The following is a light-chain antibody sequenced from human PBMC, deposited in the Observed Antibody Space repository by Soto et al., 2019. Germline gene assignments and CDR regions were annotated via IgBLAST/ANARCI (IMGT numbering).Light chain of an antibody. CDR3: QSYDSSLSGWV. CDR2: GNS. CDR1: SSNIGAGYD. Sequence: QSVLTQPPSVSGAPGQRVTISCTRSSSNIGAGYDVHWYQQLPGTAPKLLIYGNSNRPSGVPDRFSGSKSGTSASLVITGLQAEDEADYYCQSYDSSLSGWVFGGGTKLTVL. J-gene: IGLJ3*02. V-gene: IGLV1-40*01.